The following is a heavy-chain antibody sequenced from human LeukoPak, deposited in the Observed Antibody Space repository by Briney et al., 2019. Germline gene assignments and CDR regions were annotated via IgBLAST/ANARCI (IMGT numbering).Heavy chain of an antibody. CDR1: GFTFSSYA. D-gene: IGHD5-12*01. Sequence: GGSLRLSCAASGFTFSSYAMHWVRQAPGKGLEWVAVISYDGSNKYYADSVKGRFTISRDNSKNTLYLQMNSLRAEDTAVYYCAREVLRVWFDPWGQGTLVTVSS. J-gene: IGHJ5*02. V-gene: IGHV3-30-3*01. CDR2: ISYDGSNK. CDR3: AREVLRVWFDP.